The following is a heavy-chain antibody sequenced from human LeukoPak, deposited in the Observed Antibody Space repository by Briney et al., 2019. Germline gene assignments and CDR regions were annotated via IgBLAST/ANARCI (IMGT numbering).Heavy chain of an antibody. CDR3: AHFKGGSFDF. CDR2: IYYSGNT. J-gene: IGHJ3*01. D-gene: IGHD1-26*01. V-gene: IGHV4-39*01. CDR1: GGSISSSNYY. Sequence: KPLETLSLTCTVSGGSISSSNYYWGWIRQPPGKGLEWIGSIYYSGNTYYNPSLKSRVTISVDTSKNQFSLKLTSVTAADTAVYYCAHFKGGSFDFWGQGTMVTVSS.